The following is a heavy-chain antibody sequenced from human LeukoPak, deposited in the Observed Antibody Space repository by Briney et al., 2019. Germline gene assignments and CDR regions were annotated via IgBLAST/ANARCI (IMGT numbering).Heavy chain of an antibody. V-gene: IGHV3-11*01. CDR1: GFTFSDYY. CDR2: ISSSGSTI. Sequence: PGGSLRLSCTASGFTFSDYYMSWIRQAPGKGLEWVSYISSSGSTIYYADSVKGRFTISRDNAKNSLYLQMNSLRAEDTAVYYCARAGPGLYYYYYVDVWGKGTTVTVSS. D-gene: IGHD3/OR15-3a*01. J-gene: IGHJ6*03. CDR3: ARAGPGLYYYYYVDV.